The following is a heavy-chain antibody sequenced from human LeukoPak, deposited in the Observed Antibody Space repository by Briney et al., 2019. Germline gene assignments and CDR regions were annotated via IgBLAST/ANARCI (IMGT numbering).Heavy chain of an antibody. CDR2: MKEDGSEK. CDR3: ARDYFDY. CDR1: GFSLSRYW. Sequence: GGSLRLSCVASGFSLSRYWMGWVPQAPGKGLEWVANMKEDGSEKHYVDSVKGRFTISRDNAKSSVYLQMNSLRAEDTALYYCARDYFDYWGQGTLVIVSS. J-gene: IGHJ4*02. V-gene: IGHV3-7*01.